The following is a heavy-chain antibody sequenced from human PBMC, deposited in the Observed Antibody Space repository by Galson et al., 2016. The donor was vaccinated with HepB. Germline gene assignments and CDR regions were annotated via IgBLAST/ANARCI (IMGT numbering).Heavy chain of an antibody. CDR3: ASPELTYYYDSSGLTSAFDI. V-gene: IGHV1-69*06. J-gene: IGHJ3*02. CDR2: IIPTLATP. D-gene: IGHD3-22*01. Sequence: IIPTLATPSYAQNFQGRVTIIADKSTSTAYMELSSLRSEDTAVYYCASPELTYYYDSSGLTSAFDIWGQGTMVTVSS.